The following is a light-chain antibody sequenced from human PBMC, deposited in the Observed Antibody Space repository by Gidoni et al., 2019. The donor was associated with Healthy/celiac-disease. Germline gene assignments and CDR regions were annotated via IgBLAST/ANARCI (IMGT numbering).Light chain of an antibody. Sequence: QSALTQPRSVSGSPGQSVTISCTRTSSDVGRYNYVSWYQQHPGNAPQLMLYDVSKRPSGVPDHFSGSKSGNTASLTSSGLQAEDEADYYCCSYAGSYTWVFGGGTKLTVL. CDR3: CSYAGSYTWV. CDR2: DVS. V-gene: IGLV2-11*01. CDR1: SSDVGRYNY. J-gene: IGLJ3*02.